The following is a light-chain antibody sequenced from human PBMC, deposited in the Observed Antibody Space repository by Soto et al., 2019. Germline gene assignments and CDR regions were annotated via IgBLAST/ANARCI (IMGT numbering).Light chain of an antibody. V-gene: IGKV3-20*01. Sequence: EIVLTQSPGNLSLSPGERATLSCRASQSVSSSYLAWYQQKPGQAPRLLIYGASSRATGIPDRFSGSGSGTDFTLTISRLEPEDFAVYYCQQYGSSQTFGQGTKVEIK. CDR2: GAS. J-gene: IGKJ1*01. CDR1: QSVSSSY. CDR3: QQYGSSQT.